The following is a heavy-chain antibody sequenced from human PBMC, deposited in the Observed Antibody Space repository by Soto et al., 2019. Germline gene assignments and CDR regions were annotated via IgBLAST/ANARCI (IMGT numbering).Heavy chain of an antibody. J-gene: IGHJ4*02. CDR2: IYYSGRT. CDR1: GGSISSSSYY. CDR3: ARRGGATIRDY. D-gene: IGHD5-12*01. V-gene: IGHV4-39*01. Sequence: QLQLQASGPGLVKPSETLSLTCTVSGGSISSSSYYWDWIRQPPGKGLEWIGSIYYSGRTYYNPSLMRRVTISADTSKTQCSLKLSSVTAADTAVYYSARRGGATIRDYWGEVTLVTVSS.